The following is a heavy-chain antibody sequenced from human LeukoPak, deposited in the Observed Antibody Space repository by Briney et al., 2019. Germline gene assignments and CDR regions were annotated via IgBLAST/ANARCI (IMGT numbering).Heavy chain of an antibody. CDR3: AREETTMSYDY. V-gene: IGHV4-38-2*02. D-gene: IGHD5-12*01. Sequence: PSETLSLTCTVSGYSISSGYYWGWIRQPPGKGLEWIGSIYHSGSTYYNPSLKSRVTISVDTSKNQFSLKLSSVTAADTAVYYCAREETTMSYDYWGQGTLVTVSS. J-gene: IGHJ4*02. CDR2: IYHSGST. CDR1: GYSISSGYY.